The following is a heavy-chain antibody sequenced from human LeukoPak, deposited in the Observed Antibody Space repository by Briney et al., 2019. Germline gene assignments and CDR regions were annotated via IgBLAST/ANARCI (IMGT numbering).Heavy chain of an antibody. V-gene: IGHV3-74*01. J-gene: IGHJ3*02. CDR3: ARPETQYSSGLDGFDI. CDR2: INSDGSRT. CDR1: GFTFSTYW. D-gene: IGHD6-19*01. Sequence: GGSLRLSCAASGFTFSTYWMHWVRQAPGKGLVWVSRINSDGSRTTYADSVKGRFTISRDDAKNTLYLQMNSLRTEDTAVYYCARPETQYSSGLDGFDIWGQGTMVTVSS.